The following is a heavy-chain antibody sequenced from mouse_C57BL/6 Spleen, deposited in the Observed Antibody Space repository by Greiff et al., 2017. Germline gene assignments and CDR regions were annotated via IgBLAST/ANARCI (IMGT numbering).Heavy chain of an antibody. CDR1: GYTFTSYW. Sequence: QVQLQQSGAELVKPGASVKMSCKASGYTFTSYWITWVKQRPGQGLEWIGDIYPGSGSTNYNEKFKSKATLTVDTSSSTAYMQLSSLTSEDSAVYYCAREEDYDGENFDYWGQGTTLTVSS. CDR3: AREEDYDGENFDY. D-gene: IGHD2-4*01. V-gene: IGHV1-55*01. CDR2: IYPGSGST. J-gene: IGHJ2*01.